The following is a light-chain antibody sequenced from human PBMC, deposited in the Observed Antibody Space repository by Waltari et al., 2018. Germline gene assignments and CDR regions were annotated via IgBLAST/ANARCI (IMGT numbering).Light chain of an antibody. J-gene: IGKJ4*01. CDR2: DAS. Sequence: DIQMTQSPSSLSASVGDRVTITCQASQDISNYLNWYQQKPGKDPKLLIDDASKLETGVPSRFSGSGSGTDFTFTISSLQPEDIATYYCQQYDNLPLTFGGGTKVEIK. CDR1: QDISNY. CDR3: QQYDNLPLT. V-gene: IGKV1-33*01.